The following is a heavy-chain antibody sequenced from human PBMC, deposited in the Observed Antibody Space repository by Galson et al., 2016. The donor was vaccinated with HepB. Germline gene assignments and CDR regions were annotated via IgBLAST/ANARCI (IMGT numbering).Heavy chain of an antibody. V-gene: IGHV3-30*18. D-gene: IGHD2-15*01. CDR1: GFTFNKYG. CDR2: DSVHGGRK. J-gene: IGHJ6*02. CDR3: AKRHRGWPTFMDV. Sequence: SLRLSCAASGFTFNKYGMHWVRQAPGKGLEWVAADSVHGGRKFYADAVKGRFTISRDSANNMMFLQMTSLRADDTAVYYCAKRHRGWPTFMDVWGQGTTVTVSS.